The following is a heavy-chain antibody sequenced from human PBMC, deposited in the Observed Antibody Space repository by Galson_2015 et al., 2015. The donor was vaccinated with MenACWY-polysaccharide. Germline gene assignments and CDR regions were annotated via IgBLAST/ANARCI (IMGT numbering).Heavy chain of an antibody. V-gene: IGHV1-8*01. CDR1: GYTFTSYD. CDR3: ASAARDFWSGLSRGPNYYYGMDV. CDR2: MNPNSGNT. J-gene: IGHJ6*02. Sequence: SVKVSCKASGYTFTSYDINWVRQATGQGLEWMGWMNPNSGNTGYAQKFQGRVTMTRNTSISTAYMELSSLRSEDTAVYYCASAARDFWSGLSRGPNYYYGMDVWGQGTTVTVSS. D-gene: IGHD3-3*01.